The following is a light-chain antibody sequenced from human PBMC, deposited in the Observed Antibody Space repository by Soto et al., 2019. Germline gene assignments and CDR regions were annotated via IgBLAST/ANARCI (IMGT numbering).Light chain of an antibody. CDR2: ASS. CDR3: QQSYSPPPYT. CDR1: QSINSY. V-gene: IGKV1-39*01. J-gene: IGKJ2*01. Sequence: DIPMTQSPSSLSASVGDRVTITCRASQSINSYLNWYQQKPGKAPKVLIYASSSLQSGVPSRFSGSGSGTDFTLTISSLQPEDFATYYCQQSYSPPPYTFGQGTKLEIK.